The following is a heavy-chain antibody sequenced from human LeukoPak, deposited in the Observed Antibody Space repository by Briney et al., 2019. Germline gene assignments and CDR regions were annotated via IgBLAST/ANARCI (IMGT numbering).Heavy chain of an antibody. CDR3: ARFSSIAAAFDY. Sequence: PSETLSLTCTVSGGSISSSRDYWAWLRQPPGKGLEWIANIYYSGSTYYSPSLKSRVTISVDTSKNQFSLNLSSVTAADTAVYYCARFSSIAAAFDYWGLGTLVTVSS. CDR2: IYYSGST. CDR1: GGSISSSRDY. J-gene: IGHJ4*02. D-gene: IGHD6-13*01. V-gene: IGHV4-39*07.